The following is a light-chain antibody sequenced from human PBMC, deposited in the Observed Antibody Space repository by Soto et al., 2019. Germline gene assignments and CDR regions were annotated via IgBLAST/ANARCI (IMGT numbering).Light chain of an antibody. CDR3: GAWDSSLTTWV. V-gene: IGLV1-51*01. J-gene: IGLJ3*02. Sequence: QSVLTQPPSVSAAPGQKVTISCSGSSSNIGINSVSWYQQLPGTAPKLLIYDNDKRPSGIPDRFSGSRSGTSATLGINGLQTGDEADYYCGAWDSSLTTWVFGGGTKVTVL. CDR2: DND. CDR1: SSNIGINS.